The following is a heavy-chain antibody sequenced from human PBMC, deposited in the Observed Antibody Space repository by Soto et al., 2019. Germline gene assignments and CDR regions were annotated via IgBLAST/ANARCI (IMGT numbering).Heavy chain of an antibody. CDR1: GFTFSDSW. V-gene: IGHV3-7*01. CDR3: VRGGSNYDS. D-gene: IGHD4-4*01. J-gene: IGHJ5*02. CDR2: IKPDESEK. Sequence: PGGSLRLSCTASGFTFSDSWMTWVRQAPGKGLEGVARIKPDESEKKYADSVKGRFSISRDNAKNSMYLQMDSLRGEDTAVYYCVRGGSNYDSWGQGTLVTVSS.